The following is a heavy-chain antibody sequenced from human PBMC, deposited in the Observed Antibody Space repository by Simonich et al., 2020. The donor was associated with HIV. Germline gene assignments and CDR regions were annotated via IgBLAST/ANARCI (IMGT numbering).Heavy chain of an antibody. D-gene: IGHD3-16*01. CDR3: ASGGSISSVWADDY. J-gene: IGHJ4*02. CDR1: GFTFSSYA. V-gene: IGHV3-30*07. Sequence: QVQLVESGGGVVQPGRSLRLSCAASGFTFSSYAIHWVRQAPGKGPEWVAVISNDGSNKYYADSVKGRFTISRDNSKNTLYLQMNSLRAEDTAVYYCASGGSISSVWADDYWGQGTLVTVSS. CDR2: ISNDGSNK.